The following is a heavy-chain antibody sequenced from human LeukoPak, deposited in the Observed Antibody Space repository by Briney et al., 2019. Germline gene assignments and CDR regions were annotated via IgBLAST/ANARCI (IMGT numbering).Heavy chain of an antibody. CDR2: IYYRGST. CDR1: GGAISTFY. V-gene: IGHV4-59*08. Sequence: SETLSLTCTASGGAISTFYWSWIRQPPGKGLEWIGYIYYRGSTDYNPSLKSRVTISVDTSKNQFFLKLSSVTAADTAVYYCASGGNGDYYFDYWGQGTLVTVSS. D-gene: IGHD4-17*01. CDR3: ASGGNGDYYFDY. J-gene: IGHJ4*02.